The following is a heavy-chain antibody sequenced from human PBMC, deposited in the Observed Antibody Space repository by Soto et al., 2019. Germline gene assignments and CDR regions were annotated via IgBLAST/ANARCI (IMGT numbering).Heavy chain of an antibody. CDR3: AGASGWKFDY. V-gene: IGHV3-74*01. D-gene: IGHD1-1*01. J-gene: IGHJ4*02. CDR1: GFSFSSYG. Sequence: EVQLVESGGGLVQPGGSLRLSCAASGFSFSSYGMHWVRQAPGTGRVWVSGVDADGSGTTYAGSVKGRFSISRDNAKNTVSLQMNNLRAEDTAVYYCAGASGWKFDYWGLGVLVTVSS. CDR2: VDADGSGT.